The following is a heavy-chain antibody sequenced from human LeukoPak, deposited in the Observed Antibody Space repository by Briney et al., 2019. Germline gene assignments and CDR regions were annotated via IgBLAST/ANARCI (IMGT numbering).Heavy chain of an antibody. J-gene: IGHJ4*02. CDR1: GYSISSGYY. V-gene: IGHV4-38-2*01. Sequence: SETLSLTCAVSGYSISSGYYWGWIRQPPGKGLEWIGSIYHSGSTYYNPSLKSRVTISVDTSKNQFSLKLSSVTAADTAVYYCAGAGGDWPINPIDYWGQGTLVTVSS. CDR3: AGAGGDWPINPIDY. D-gene: IGHD3/OR15-3a*01. CDR2: IYHSGST.